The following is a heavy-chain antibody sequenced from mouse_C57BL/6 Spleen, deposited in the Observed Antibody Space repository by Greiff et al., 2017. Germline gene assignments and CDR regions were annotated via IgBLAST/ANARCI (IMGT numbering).Heavy chain of an antibody. J-gene: IGHJ4*01. CDR1: GFSLTSYG. Sequence: VKLLESGPGLVQPSQSLSITCTVSGFSLTSYGVHWVRQPPGKGLEWLGVIWSGGSTDYNAAFISRLSISKDNSKSQVFFKMNSLQADDTAIYYCAKGVVATDYAMDYWGQGTSVTVSS. CDR2: IWSGGST. D-gene: IGHD1-1*01. V-gene: IGHV2-4*01. CDR3: AKGVVATDYAMDY.